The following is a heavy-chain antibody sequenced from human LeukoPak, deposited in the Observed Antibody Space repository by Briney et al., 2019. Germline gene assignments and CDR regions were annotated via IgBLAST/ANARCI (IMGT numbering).Heavy chain of an antibody. CDR1: GFTFSSYE. D-gene: IGHD6-19*01. CDR3: AREIAVAADVDY. CDR2: ISSSGSTI. V-gene: IGHV3-48*03. J-gene: IGHJ4*02. Sequence: GGSLRLSCAASGFTFSSYEMNWVRQAPGKGLEWVSYISSSGSTIYYADSVKGRFTISRDNAKNSLYLQMNSLRAEDTAVYYCAREIAVAADVDYWGQGTLVTVSS.